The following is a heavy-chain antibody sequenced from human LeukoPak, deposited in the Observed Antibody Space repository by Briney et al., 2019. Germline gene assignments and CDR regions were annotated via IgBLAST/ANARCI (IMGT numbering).Heavy chain of an antibody. CDR1: GDSVSSNSAA. J-gene: IGHJ6*03. V-gene: IGHV6-1*01. D-gene: IGHD3-22*01. Sequence: PQTLSLTCAISGDSVSSNSAAWNWIRQSPSRGLEWLGRTYYRSKWYNDYAVSVKSRITINPDTSKNQFSLQLNSVTPEDTAVYYCARGLYYDSSGYYYGYYYMDVWGKGTTVTISS. CDR2: TYYRSKWYN. CDR3: ARGLYYDSSGYYYGYYYMDV.